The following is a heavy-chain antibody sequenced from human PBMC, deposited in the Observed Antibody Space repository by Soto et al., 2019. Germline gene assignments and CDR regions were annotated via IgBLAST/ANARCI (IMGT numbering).Heavy chain of an antibody. Sequence: PGGSLRLSCAASGFTFSAYAMTWVRQAPGKGLEWVSLISGSGTKTYYAESVKGRFTISRDSSKKKLYLHIDSLRADDTAVYYCAKAVAAAGTFWEPYSAMDVWGQGTTVTVSS. V-gene: IGHV3-23*01. J-gene: IGHJ6*02. D-gene: IGHD6-13*01. CDR3: AKAVAAAGTFWEPYSAMDV. CDR1: GFTFSAYA. CDR2: ISGSGTKT.